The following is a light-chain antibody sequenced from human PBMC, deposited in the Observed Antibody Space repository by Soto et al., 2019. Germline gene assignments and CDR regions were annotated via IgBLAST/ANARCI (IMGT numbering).Light chain of an antibody. CDR1: SSNIGNHY. J-gene: IGLJ2*01. V-gene: IGLV1-51*02. CDR3: GSRDNRLVAGEEV. CDR2: DNT. Sequence: QSVLTQPPSVSAAPGQKVTISCSGRSSNIGNHYVSWYQQLPGTAPKLIIYDNTKRPSGTPDRFSGDKSGTSATLGITGLQTGDEADHYCGSRDNRLVAGEEVFGCGTKLTVL.